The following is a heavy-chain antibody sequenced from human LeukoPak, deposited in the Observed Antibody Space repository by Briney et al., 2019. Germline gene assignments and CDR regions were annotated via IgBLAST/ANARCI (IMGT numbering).Heavy chain of an antibody. CDR3: AELGITMIGGV. J-gene: IGHJ6*04. Sequence: GGSLRLSCAASGFTFSTYIMNWVRQAPGKGLEWVSYISSSGSTIYYADSVRGRFTISRDNAKNSLYLQMNSLRAEDTAVYYCAELGITMIGGVWGKGTTVTISS. D-gene: IGHD3-10*02. V-gene: IGHV3-48*04. CDR2: ISSSGSTI. CDR1: GFTFSTYI.